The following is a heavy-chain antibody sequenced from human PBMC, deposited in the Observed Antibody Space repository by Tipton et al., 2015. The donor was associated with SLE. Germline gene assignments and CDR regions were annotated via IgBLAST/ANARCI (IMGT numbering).Heavy chain of an antibody. J-gene: IGHJ2*01. D-gene: IGHD2-8*01. CDR2: INSDGSST. CDR3: AKDSYEDGYFDL. V-gene: IGHV3-74*01. CDR1: GFTFSSYW. Sequence: SLRLSCAASGFTFSSYWMHWVRQAPGKGLVWVSRINSDGSSTSYADSVKGRFTISRDNSKDTLDLQMNGLRTEDTGVYYCAKDSYEDGYFDLWGRGTLVTVSS.